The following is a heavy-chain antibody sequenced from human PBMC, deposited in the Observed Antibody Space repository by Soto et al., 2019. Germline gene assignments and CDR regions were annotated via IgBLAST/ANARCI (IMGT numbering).Heavy chain of an antibody. D-gene: IGHD1-26*01. V-gene: IGHV4-28*01. J-gene: IGHJ4*02. CDR3: ARREIQGPIDY. CDR1: GYSISSSNW. CDR2: IYYSGTT. Sequence: QVQLQESGPGLVKPSDTLSLSCAVSGYSISSSNWWGWIRQPPGKGLEWIGYIYYSGTTYYNPSLKSRVTMSVDTSKNQFSLKLTSVTAVDTAEYYCARREIQGPIDYWGQGTLVTVSS.